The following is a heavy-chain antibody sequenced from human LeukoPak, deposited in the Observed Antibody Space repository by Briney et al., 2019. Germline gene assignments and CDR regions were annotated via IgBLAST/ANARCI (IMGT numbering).Heavy chain of an antibody. Sequence: GGSLRLSCAASGFTFSSYGMHWVRQAAGKGLEWVAVIWYDGSNKYYADSVKGRFTISRDNSKNTLYLQMNSLRAEDTAVYYCAKEVYSDFGSVWGQGTTVTVSS. CDR3: AKEVYSDFGSV. V-gene: IGHV3-30*02. CDR1: GFTFSSYG. J-gene: IGHJ6*02. D-gene: IGHD2-15*01. CDR2: IWYDGSNK.